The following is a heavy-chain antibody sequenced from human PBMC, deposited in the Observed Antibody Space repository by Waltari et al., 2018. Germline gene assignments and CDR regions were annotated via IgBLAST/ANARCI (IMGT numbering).Heavy chain of an antibody. J-gene: IGHJ4*02. V-gene: IGHV3-49*04. CDR2: IRTKTYGGTT. CDR1: GFNFGDHA. CDR3: TRDYDFWSGYPLLDY. Sequence: EVQLVESGGGLVQPGRSLTLSCLTSGFNFGDHAMRWVRQAPGKGLEWVGYIRTKTYGGTTEYAASVKGRFTISRDDSKTIAYRQMSSLKIEDTAVYYCTRDYDFWSGYPLLDYWGQGTLVTVSS. D-gene: IGHD3-3*01.